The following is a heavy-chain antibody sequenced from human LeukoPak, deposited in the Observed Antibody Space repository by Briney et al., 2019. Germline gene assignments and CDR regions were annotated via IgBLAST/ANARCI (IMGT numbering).Heavy chain of an antibody. V-gene: IGHV1-2*02. CDR1: GYTFTGYY. Sequence: ASVKVSCKASGYTFTGYYIHWVRQGPGQGLEWMGWINPNSGGTNYAQKFQGRVTMTRDTSISTAYMELSRLRSDDTAVYYCARSPVGSSALGYWGQGTLVTVSS. D-gene: IGHD3-10*01. J-gene: IGHJ4*02. CDR3: ARSPVGSSALGY. CDR2: INPNSGGT.